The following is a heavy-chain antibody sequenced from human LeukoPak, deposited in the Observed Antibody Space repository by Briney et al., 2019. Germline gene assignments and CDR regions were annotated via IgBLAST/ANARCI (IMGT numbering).Heavy chain of an antibody. Sequence: PSETLSLTCTVSGGSVSSSSYFWGWIRQSPGKGLEWIGNIYFSGSTYYNPSLKSRVTISVDTSKNQFSLKLSSVTAADTAMYYCARVKDPGGYYYYYYMDVWGKGTTVTVSS. J-gene: IGHJ6*03. CDR3: ARVKDPGGYYYYYYMDV. CDR1: GGSVSSSSYF. CDR2: IYFSGST. D-gene: IGHD3-16*01. V-gene: IGHV4-39*07.